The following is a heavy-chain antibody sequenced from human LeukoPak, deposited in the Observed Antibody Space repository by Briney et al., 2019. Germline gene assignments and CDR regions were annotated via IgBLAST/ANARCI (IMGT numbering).Heavy chain of an antibody. CDR2: ISSSGSTI. V-gene: IGHV3-48*03. CDR1: GFTFSSYE. CDR3: AGYGSGSYPPYYFDY. Sequence: PGGSLRLSCAASGFTFSSYEMNWVRQAPGKGLECVSYISSSGSTIYYADSVKGRFTISRDNAKNSLYLQMNSLRAEDTAVYYCAGYGSGSYPPYYFDYWGQGTLVTVSS. D-gene: IGHD3-10*01. J-gene: IGHJ4*02.